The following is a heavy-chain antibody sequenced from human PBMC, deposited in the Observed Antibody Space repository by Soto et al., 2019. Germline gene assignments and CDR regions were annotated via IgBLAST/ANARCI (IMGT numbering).Heavy chain of an antibody. D-gene: IGHD5-12*01. V-gene: IGHV1-46*03. CDR3: ARVATTVHYYYYYGMDV. Sequence: QVQLVQSGAEVKKPGASVKVSCKASGYTFTSYYMHWVRQAPGQGLEWMGIINPSGGSTSYAQKFQGRVTMTRDTSTSTVYMELSSLRSEDTAVYYCARVATTVHYYYYYGMDVWGQGTTVTVSS. CDR2: INPSGGST. CDR1: GYTFTSYY. J-gene: IGHJ6*02.